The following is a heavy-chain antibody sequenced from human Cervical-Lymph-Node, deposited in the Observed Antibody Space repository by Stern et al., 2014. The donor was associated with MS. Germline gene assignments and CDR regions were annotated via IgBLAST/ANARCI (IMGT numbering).Heavy chain of an antibody. CDR1: GYSFISHA. J-gene: IGHJ3*02. Sequence: QVQLVQSGAEVKDPGASVKVSCKASGYSFISHAMHWVRLAPGQTFEWMGWINGDNGNTKYSQKLQGRVTITRDKTTSTAYMELSSLTSEDTAVYYCARAGYCSPSTCSDAFDIWGQGTMVTVSS. CDR2: INGDNGNT. V-gene: IGHV1-3*01. D-gene: IGHD2-15*01. CDR3: ARAGYCSPSTCSDAFDI.